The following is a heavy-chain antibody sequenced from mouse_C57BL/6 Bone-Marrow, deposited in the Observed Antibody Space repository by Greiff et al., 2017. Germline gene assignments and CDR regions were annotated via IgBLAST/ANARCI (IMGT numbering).Heavy chain of an antibody. CDR3: AREDDGYYSAWFAY. Sequence: QVQLQQSGAELVMPGASVKLSCKASGYTFTSYWMHWVKQRPGQGLEWIGEIDPSDSYTNYNQKFKGKSTLTVDKSSSTAYMQLSSLTSEDSAVYYCAREDDGYYSAWFAYWGQGTLVTVSA. V-gene: IGHV1-69*01. CDR2: IDPSDSYT. CDR1: GYTFTSYW. J-gene: IGHJ3*01. D-gene: IGHD2-3*01.